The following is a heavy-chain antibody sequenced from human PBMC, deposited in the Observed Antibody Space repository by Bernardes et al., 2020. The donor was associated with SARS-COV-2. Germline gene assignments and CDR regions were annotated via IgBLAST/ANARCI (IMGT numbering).Heavy chain of an antibody. V-gene: IGHV3-23*01. CDR1: GFTFTKCD. J-gene: IGHJ4*02. Sequence: GGSLRLSCAASGFTFTKCDMSWVRQAPGKELEWISGISGSGSTTYYADSVKGRFTISRDISKNILYLQMDSLRGEDTAVYFCARDLFWWSAADYWGQGTLVTVS. CDR3: ARDLFWWSAADY. CDR2: ISGSGSTT. D-gene: IGHD3-16*01.